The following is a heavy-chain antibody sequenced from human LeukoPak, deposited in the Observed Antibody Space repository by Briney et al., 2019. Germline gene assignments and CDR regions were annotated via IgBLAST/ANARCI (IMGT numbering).Heavy chain of an antibody. CDR2: VSTDGSNQ. J-gene: IGHJ4*02. D-gene: IGHD2-2*01. CDR3: AKELAPYYQLHQD. V-gene: IGHV3-30-3*01. CDR1: GFTFSSFA. Sequence: PGGSLRLSCAASGFTFSSFAIHWVRQAPGKGLEWVAVVSTDGSNQYYADSVKGRFTISRDNSKNTLYLQMNSLRVEDTAVYYCAKELAPYYQLHQDWGQGTLVTVSS.